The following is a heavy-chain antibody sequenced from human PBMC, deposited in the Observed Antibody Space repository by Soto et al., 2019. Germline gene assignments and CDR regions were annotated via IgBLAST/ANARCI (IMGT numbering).Heavy chain of an antibody. CDR3: ARPKIASHDYYGMDV. Sequence: QVQLVQSGAEVKKPGASVKVSCKASGYTFTSYYMHWVRQAPGQGLEWMGIINPSGTTTDYAQKFKGRVTMTRDTSTSTYYMELSSLRSEDTAVYYCARPKIASHDYYGMDVWGQGTTVTVSS. CDR1: GYTFTSYY. V-gene: IGHV1-46*01. CDR2: INPSGTTT. J-gene: IGHJ6*02. D-gene: IGHD2-2*01.